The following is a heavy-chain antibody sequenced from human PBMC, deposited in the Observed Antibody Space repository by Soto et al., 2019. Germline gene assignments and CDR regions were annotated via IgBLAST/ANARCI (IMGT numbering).Heavy chain of an antibody. CDR2: INAGNGNT. CDR3: ARDLYITMVRGVNNWFDP. CDR1: GYTFTSYA. D-gene: IGHD3-10*01. Sequence: ASVKVSCKASGYTFTSYAMHWVRQAPGQRLEWMGWINAGNGNTKYSQKFQGRVTITRDTSASTAYMELSSLRSEDTAVYYCARDLYITMVRGVNNWFDPWGQGTLVTVS. V-gene: IGHV1-3*01. J-gene: IGHJ5*02.